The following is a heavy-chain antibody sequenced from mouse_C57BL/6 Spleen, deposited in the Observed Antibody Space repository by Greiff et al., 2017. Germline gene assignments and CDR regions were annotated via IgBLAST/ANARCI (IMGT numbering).Heavy chain of an antibody. J-gene: IGHJ1*03. CDR3: ARPLGKGYFDV. Sequence: DTVKGRFTISRDNAKNTLFLQMTSLRSEDTAMYYCARPLGKGYFDVWGTGTTVTVSS. V-gene: IGHV5-17*01. D-gene: IGHD4-1*01.